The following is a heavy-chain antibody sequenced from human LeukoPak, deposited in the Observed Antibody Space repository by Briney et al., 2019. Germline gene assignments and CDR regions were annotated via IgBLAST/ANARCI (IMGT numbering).Heavy chain of an antibody. CDR1: GFTLTDCY. CDR2: ISSSGSTI. V-gene: IGHV3-11*04. J-gene: IGHJ3*02. CDR3: ARPMGSGYADAFDI. D-gene: IGHD3-22*01. Sequence: GGSLRLSCAASGFTLTDCYMSWIRQAPGKGLEWVSYISSSGSTIYYADSVKGRFTISRDNAKNSLYLQMNSLRAEDTAVYYCARPMGSGYADAFDIWGQGTMVTVSS.